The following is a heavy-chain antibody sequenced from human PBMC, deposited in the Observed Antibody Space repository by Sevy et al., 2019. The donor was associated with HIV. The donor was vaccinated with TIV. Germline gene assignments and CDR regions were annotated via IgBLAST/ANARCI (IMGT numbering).Heavy chain of an antibody. V-gene: IGHV4-59*13. CDR2: IYYSGST. Sequence: SETLSLTCTVSGGSISSYYWSWIRQPPGKGLEWIGYIYYSGSTNYNPSLKSRVTISVDTSKNQFSLKLSSVTAADTAVYYCARERRQWLVLDCWGQGTLVTVSS. D-gene: IGHD6-19*01. CDR1: GGSISSYY. CDR3: ARERRQWLVLDC. J-gene: IGHJ4*02.